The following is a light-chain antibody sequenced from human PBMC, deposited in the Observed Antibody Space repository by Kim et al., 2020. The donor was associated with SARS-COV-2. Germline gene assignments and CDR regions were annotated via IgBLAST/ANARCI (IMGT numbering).Light chain of an antibody. CDR1: NIDTKS. J-gene: IGLJ1*01. CDR2: YDS. V-gene: IGLV3-21*04. CDR3: QVWDTSSHHYV. Sequence: APGKPTRITCGGNNIDTKSVHWYQRKPGQAPVLVIYYDSDRTSGIPERFSGSNSDNTATLTISRVEAGDEADYYCQVWDTSSHHYVFGTGTKVTVL.